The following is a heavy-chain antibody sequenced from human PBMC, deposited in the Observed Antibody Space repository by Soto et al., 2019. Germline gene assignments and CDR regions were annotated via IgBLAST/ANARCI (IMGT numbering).Heavy chain of an antibody. CDR1: GGTFSSYA. CDR2: IIPIFGTA. Sequence: SVKVSCKASGGTFSSYAISWVRQAPGQGFEWMGGIIPIFGTANYAQKFQGRVTITADESTSTAYMELSSLRSEDTAVYYCASLRRQDYYYGMDVWGQGTTVTVSS. V-gene: IGHV1-69*13. J-gene: IGHJ6*02. CDR3: ASLRRQDYYYGMDV.